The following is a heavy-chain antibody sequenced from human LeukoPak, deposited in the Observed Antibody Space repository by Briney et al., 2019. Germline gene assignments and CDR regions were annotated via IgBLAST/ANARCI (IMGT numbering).Heavy chain of an antibody. CDR2: INPNSGGT. J-gene: IGHJ4*02. V-gene: IGHV1-2*02. CDR1: GYTFTGYY. CDR3: ARDRNYYDSSGYQKAFDY. D-gene: IGHD3-22*01. Sequence: GASVKVSCKASGYTFTGYYMHWVRQAPGQGLEWMGWINPNSGGTNYAQKFQGRVTMTRDTSISTAYMELSRLRSDDTAVYYCARDRNYYDSSGYQKAFDYRGQGTLVTVSS.